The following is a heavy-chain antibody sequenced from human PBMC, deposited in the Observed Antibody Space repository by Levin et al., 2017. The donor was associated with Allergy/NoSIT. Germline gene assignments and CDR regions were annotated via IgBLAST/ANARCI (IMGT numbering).Heavy chain of an antibody. D-gene: IGHD4-23*01. CDR2: SSTRNRNT. J-gene: IGHJ5*02. CDR1: GYTFTSYG. V-gene: IGHV1-18*01. CDR3: ARERIYGNATPLQS. Sequence: ASVKVSCKASGYTFTSYGITWVRQAPGQGLEWMGWSSTRNRNTYYSSKFQGRVTMTTDTSTSTAYMELLSLRADDTAVYYCARERIYGNATPLQSWGQGTLVTVSS.